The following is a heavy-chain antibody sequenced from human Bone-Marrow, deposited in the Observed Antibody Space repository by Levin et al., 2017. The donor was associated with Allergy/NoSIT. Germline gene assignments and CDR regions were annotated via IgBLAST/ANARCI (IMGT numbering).Heavy chain of an antibody. CDR1: GFTVRSPG. D-gene: IGHD3-10*01. J-gene: IGHJ4*02. Sequence: LSLTCAASGFTVRSPGMHWVRPAPGKGLEWVALIWSHGGNENYADSVKGRFAISRDTSKNMLYLQMNSLRAEDTAVYYCARDLSFGSLDYRGQGTLVTVSS. V-gene: IGHV3-33*01. CDR2: IWSHGGNE. CDR3: ARDLSFGSLDY.